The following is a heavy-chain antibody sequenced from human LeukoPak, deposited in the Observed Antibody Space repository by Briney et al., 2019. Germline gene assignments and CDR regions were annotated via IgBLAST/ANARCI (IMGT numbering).Heavy chain of an antibody. CDR3: ARATIAAAKNFDY. CDR1: GGSISSSNW. CDR2: IYHSGST. J-gene: IGHJ4*02. Sequence: SETLSLTCAVSGGSISSSNWWSWVRQPPGKGLEWIGEIYHSGSTNYNPSLKSRVTISVDKSKNQFSLKLSSVTAADTAVYYCARATIAAAKNFDYCGQGTLVTVSS. D-gene: IGHD6-13*01. V-gene: IGHV4-4*02.